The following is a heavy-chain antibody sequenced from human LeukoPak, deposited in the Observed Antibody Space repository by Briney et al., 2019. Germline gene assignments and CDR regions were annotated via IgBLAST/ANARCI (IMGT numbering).Heavy chain of an antibody. D-gene: IGHD1-26*01. Sequence: ASVKVSCKASGYTLTSYGISWVRQAPGQGLEWMGWISGYNGNTNYEQKVQGRVTMTTDTSTNTAYMELRSLRSDDTAVYYCARDPAIVGATKGWFDPWGQGSLVTVSS. CDR3: ARDPAIVGATKGWFDP. J-gene: IGHJ5*02. CDR1: GYTLTSYG. V-gene: IGHV1-18*01. CDR2: ISGYNGNT.